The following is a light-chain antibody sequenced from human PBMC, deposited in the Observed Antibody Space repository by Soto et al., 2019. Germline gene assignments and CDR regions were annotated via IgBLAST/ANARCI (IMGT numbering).Light chain of an antibody. CDR3: QQNSGYRT. CDR2: AAS. J-gene: IGKJ1*01. CDR1: QSISAR. V-gene: IGKV1-5*01. Sequence: DIQMPQSPSTLSATAGDRVTITCRASQSISARLAWYQKNPGKPPNVLNYAASSWAGVVPSRFAGRGAGKESLLTINSLQPDVFVSYYGQQNSGYRTFGQGTKVDI.